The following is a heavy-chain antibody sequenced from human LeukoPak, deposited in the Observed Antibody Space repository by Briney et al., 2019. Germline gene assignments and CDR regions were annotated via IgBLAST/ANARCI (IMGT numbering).Heavy chain of an antibody. V-gene: IGHV5-51*01. J-gene: IGHJ4*02. CDR3: ARGGTATRTFDY. CDR1: GYSFSSYW. Sequence: GESLKISCKASGYSFSSYWIGWVRQMPGKGLEWIGIIYLGDFDTRYSPSFQGQVTISADRSISIAYLQWNSLKASDTAVYYCARGGTATRTFDYWGQGTLVTVSS. CDR2: IYLGDFDT. D-gene: IGHD1-1*01.